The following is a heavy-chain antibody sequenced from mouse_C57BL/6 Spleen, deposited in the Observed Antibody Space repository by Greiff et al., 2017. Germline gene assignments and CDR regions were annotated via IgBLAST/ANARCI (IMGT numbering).Heavy chain of an antibody. V-gene: IGHV5-9*01. CDR2: ISGGGGNT. CDR3: ARQGGTGTWYFDV. CDR1: GFTFSSYT. J-gene: IGHJ1*03. D-gene: IGHD4-1*01. Sequence: EVQVVEPGGGLVKPGGSLKLSCAASGFTFSSYTMSWVRQTPEKRLEWVATISGGGGNTYYPDSVKGRFTISRDNAKNTLYLQMSSLRSEDTALYDCARQGGTGTWYFDVWGTGTTVTVSS.